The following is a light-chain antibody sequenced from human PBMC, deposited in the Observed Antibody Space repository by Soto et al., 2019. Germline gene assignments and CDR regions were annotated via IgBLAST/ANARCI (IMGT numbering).Light chain of an antibody. CDR2: AAS. CDR3: QQSYSTPPYT. CDR1: QSISSY. Sequence: DIHMTQSPSSLSASVGDRVTITCRASQSISSYLNWYQQKPGKAPKLLIYAASSLQSGVPSRFSGSGSGTDFTLTISSLQPEDFATYYCQQSYSTPPYTFGQGTK. V-gene: IGKV1-39*01. J-gene: IGKJ2*01.